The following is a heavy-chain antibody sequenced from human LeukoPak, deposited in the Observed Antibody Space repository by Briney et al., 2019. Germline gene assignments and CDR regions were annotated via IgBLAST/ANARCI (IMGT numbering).Heavy chain of an antibody. J-gene: IGHJ4*02. CDR2: INPNSGVT. CDR3: ARRKPDSSGYYHFDC. Sequence: ASVKVSCKASGYTFTGYYMHWVRQAPGQGLEWMGWINPNSGVTKCAQKFQGRVTMTRDTSISTVYMEVIRLRSDDTAVYYCARRKPDSSGYYHFDCWGQGTLVTVSS. D-gene: IGHD3-22*01. CDR1: GYTFTGYY. V-gene: IGHV1-2*02.